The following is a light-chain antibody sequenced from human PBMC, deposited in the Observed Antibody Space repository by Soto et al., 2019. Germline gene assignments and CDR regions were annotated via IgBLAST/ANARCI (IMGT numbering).Light chain of an antibody. CDR2: DAS. CDR3: QQYNNWPLP. Sequence: EIVLTQSPATLSVSPGDRATLSCRASQSVSSDLAWFQQKPGQAPRFLIYDASIRATGIPARFSGSGSETEFTLTISSLQSEDFAIYYCQQYNNWPLPFGGGTKVEIK. J-gene: IGKJ4*01. V-gene: IGKV3-15*01. CDR1: QSVSSD.